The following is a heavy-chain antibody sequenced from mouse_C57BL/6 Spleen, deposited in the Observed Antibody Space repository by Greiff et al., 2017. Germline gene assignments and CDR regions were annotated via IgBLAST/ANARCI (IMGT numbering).Heavy chain of an antibody. CDR2: LSSGSSTI. D-gene: IGHD2-4*01. CDR1: GFTFSDYG. V-gene: IGHV5-17*01. J-gene: IGHJ3*01. Sequence: EVMLVESGGGLVKPGGSLKLSCAASGFTFSDYGMNWVRQSPETGLEWVAYLSSGSSTIYYADTVKGRFTISRDNAKNTLFLQMTSLRSEDTAMYYCARGGIYYDYDGFAYWGQGTLVTVSA. CDR3: ARGGIYYDYDGFAY.